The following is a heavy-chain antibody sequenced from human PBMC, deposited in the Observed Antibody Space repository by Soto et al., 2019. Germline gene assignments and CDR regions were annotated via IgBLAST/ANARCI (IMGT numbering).Heavy chain of an antibody. CDR3: ARAGSENDN. Sequence: EVQLVESGGGLVQPGGSLRLSCAASGFTFSNYWMTWVRQAPGKGLEWVANIKEDGGERNYVDSLKGRFTISRDNAENSLYLKMNSLSGEDTALYYCARAGSENDNWGPGTLVTVSS. J-gene: IGHJ4*01. CDR2: IKEDGGER. D-gene: IGHD3-10*01. V-gene: IGHV3-7*05. CDR1: GFTFSNYW.